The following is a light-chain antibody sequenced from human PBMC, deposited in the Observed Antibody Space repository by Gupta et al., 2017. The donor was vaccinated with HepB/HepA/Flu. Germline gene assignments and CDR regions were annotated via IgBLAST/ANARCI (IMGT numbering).Light chain of an antibody. CDR3: SSYTSISTLVI. CDR2: DVS. J-gene: IGLJ2*01. Sequence: QSALTQPALVVGLPGQSINISCTGPSSDVGGYNYVSWYQQHPGKAPKLMIYDVSNRPSGVSNRFSGSKSGNTASLTISGLQAEDEADYYCSSYTSISTLVIFGGGTKLTVL. V-gene: IGLV2-14*01. CDR1: SSDVGGYNY.